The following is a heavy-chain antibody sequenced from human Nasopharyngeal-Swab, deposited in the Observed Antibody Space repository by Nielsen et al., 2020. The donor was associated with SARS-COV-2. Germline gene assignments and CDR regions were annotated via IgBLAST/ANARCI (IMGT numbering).Heavy chain of an antibody. V-gene: IGHV1-2*06. CDR3: ARDVIPAYGSGTYHDY. CDR2: INTKSGGT. J-gene: IGHJ4*02. Sequence: ASVKVSCKASGYSFAGYYMHWVRQAPGQGLERMGRINTKSGGTDYAQKLQGRVTMTRDTSISTAYMELSSLISDDTAVYYCARDVIPAYGSGTYHDYWGQGTLVTVSS. D-gene: IGHD3-10*01. CDR1: GYSFAGYY.